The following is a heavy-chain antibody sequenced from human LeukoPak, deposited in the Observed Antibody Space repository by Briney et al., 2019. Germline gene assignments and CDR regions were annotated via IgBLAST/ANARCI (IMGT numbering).Heavy chain of an antibody. D-gene: IGHD4-17*01. CDR2: ISDSGNTI. CDR3: ARGIMPTVTIFDF. CDR1: GFSFSDYY. Sequence: GGSLRLSCVASGFSFSDYYMSWVRQTPERGLEWLSYISDSGNTIYYADSVKGRFTISRDNAESSLYLQMNSLRPEDSAIYYCARGIMPTVTIFDFWGQETLVTVSS. V-gene: IGHV3-11*01. J-gene: IGHJ4*02.